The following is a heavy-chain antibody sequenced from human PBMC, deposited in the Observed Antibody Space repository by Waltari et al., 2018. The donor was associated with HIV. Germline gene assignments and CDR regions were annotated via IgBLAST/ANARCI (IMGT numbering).Heavy chain of an antibody. V-gene: IGHV3-7*01. CDR3: ARDLQLWSTDGAFDI. J-gene: IGHJ3*02. Sequence: EVQLVESGGGLVQPGGSLRLSCAASGFTFSSYWMSWVRQDPGKGLEWFANRKQDGSGKYYVDSGKGRFTISRDNAKNSLYLQMNSLRAEDTAVYYCARDLQLWSTDGAFDIWGQGTMVTVSS. CDR2: RKQDGSGK. D-gene: IGHD5-18*01. CDR1: GFTFSSYW.